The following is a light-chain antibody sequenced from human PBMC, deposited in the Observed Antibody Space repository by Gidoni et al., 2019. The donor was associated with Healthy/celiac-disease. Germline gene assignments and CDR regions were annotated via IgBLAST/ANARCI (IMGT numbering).Light chain of an antibody. CDR3: QQRSNWPYT. CDR1: QSVSSY. J-gene: IGKJ2*01. Sequence: VLTQSPATLSLSPGERATLSCRASQSVSSYLAWYQQKPGQAPRLLIYDASNRATGIPARFSGSGSGTDFTLTISSLEPEDFAVYYCQQRSNWPYTFGQGTKLEIK. V-gene: IGKV3-11*01. CDR2: DAS.